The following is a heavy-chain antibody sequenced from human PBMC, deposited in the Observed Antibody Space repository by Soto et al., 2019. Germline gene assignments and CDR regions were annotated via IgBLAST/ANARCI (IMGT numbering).Heavy chain of an antibody. V-gene: IGHV3-7*01. CDR1: GFTFSSYW. CDR2: IKQDGSEK. J-gene: IGHJ6*02. Sequence: GGSLRLSCAASGFTFSSYWMSWVRQAPGKGLEWVANIKQDGSEKYYVDSVKGRFTVSRDNAKNSLYLQMNSLRAEDTAVYYCAGGYCSRTSCYTAIDGMDVWGQGTTVTVSS. CDR3: AGGYCSRTSCYTAIDGMDV. D-gene: IGHD2-2*02.